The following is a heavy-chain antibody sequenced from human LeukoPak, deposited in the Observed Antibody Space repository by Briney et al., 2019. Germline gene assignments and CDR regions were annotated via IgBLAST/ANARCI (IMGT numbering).Heavy chain of an antibody. D-gene: IGHD3-10*01. CDR1: GYTFTSYY. V-gene: IGHV1-46*01. Sequence: ASVKVSCKASGYTFTSYYMHWVRQAPGQGLEWMGIINPSGGSTSYAQKFQGRVTITADESTSTAYMELSSLRSEDTAVYYCARAPGADAFDIWGQGTMVTVSS. CDR2: INPSGGST. CDR3: ARAPGADAFDI. J-gene: IGHJ3*02.